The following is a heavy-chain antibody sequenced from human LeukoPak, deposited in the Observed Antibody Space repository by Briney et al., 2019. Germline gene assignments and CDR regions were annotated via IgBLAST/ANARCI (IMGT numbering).Heavy chain of an antibody. V-gene: IGHV3-48*03. Sequence: GGSLRLSCAASGFTFSSYEMNWVRQAPGKGLEWVSYISSSGSTIYYADSVKGRFTISRDNAKNSLYLQMNSLRAEDTAVYYCARQGDSSGGGFDYWGQGTLVTVSS. CDR3: ARQGDSSGGGFDY. D-gene: IGHD3-22*01. CDR2: ISSSGSTI. CDR1: GFTFSSYE. J-gene: IGHJ4*02.